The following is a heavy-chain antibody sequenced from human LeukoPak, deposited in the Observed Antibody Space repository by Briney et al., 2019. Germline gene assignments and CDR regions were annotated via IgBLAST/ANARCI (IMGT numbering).Heavy chain of an antibody. CDR1: GGSISSSNW. CDR3: ARGMATIKGEFDY. CDR2: IYYSGST. D-gene: IGHD5-24*01. Sequence: KSSETLSLTCAVSGGSISSSNWWSWIRQPPGKGLEWIGYIYYSGSTNYNPSLKSRVTISVDTSKNQFSLKLSSVTAADTAVYYCARGMATIKGEFDYWGQGTLVTVSS. V-gene: IGHV4-4*02. J-gene: IGHJ4*02.